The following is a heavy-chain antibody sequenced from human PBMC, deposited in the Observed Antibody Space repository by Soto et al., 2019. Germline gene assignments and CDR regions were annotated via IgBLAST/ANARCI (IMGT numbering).Heavy chain of an antibody. CDR2: IFYSGST. CDR1: GGSISSYY. D-gene: IGHD3-10*02. V-gene: IGHV4-59*01. Sequence: QVQLQESGPGLVKPSETLSLTCTVSGGSISSYYWSWIRQPPGKGLEWIGFIFYSGSTSYNPSLKSRGTISIDTSEYQFSLKLNSVTAADTAVYYWASMIGDPVLSFDSWGQGTRVAVSS. CDR3: ASMIGDPVLSFDS. J-gene: IGHJ5*01.